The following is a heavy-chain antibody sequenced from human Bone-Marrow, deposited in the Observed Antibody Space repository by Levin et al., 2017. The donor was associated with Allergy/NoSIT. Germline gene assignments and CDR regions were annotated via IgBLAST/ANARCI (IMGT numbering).Heavy chain of an antibody. CDR1: GYTLTELS. D-gene: IGHD5-24*01. CDR3: ATLQRRDAYNYPLYYYYGMDV. J-gene: IGHJ6*02. V-gene: IGHV1-24*01. Sequence: ASVKVSCKVSGYTLTELSMHWVRQVPGKGLEWMGGFDPEDGGIIYAQKFQGRVTMTEDTSTDTAYMELRSLRSEDTAVDYCATLQRRDAYNYPLYYYYGMDVWGQGTTVIVSS. CDR2: FDPEDGGI.